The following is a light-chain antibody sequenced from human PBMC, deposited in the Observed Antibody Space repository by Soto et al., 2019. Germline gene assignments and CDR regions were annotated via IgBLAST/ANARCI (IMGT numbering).Light chain of an antibody. CDR2: DAS. CDR3: QHYDSFWS. CDR1: QSVDSR. J-gene: IGKJ1*01. Sequence: QMTQSPSTLSASIGDRVTITCRASQSVDSRLAWYQQKPGKAPKLLVYDASALETGVPSRFSGSGSGVEFTLSITGLQPADIATYSCQHYDSFWSFGQGTKVDIK. V-gene: IGKV1-5*01.